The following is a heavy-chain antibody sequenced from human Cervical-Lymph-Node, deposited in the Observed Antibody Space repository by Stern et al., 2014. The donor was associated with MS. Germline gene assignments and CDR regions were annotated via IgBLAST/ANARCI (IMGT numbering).Heavy chain of an antibody. J-gene: IGHJ4*02. V-gene: IGHV3-30*18. D-gene: IGHD5-18*01. Sequence: QVQLLESGGGVVQPGRSLRLSCVASGFTFSNYGMRWVRQAPGKGLEWGAIISFDGNDISYKDSVKGRFTVSRDNSKSMLYLQMNNLRPEDTGVYYCAKGYFLDHWGQGALVTVSS. CDR3: AKGYFLDH. CDR1: GFTFSNYG. CDR2: ISFDGNDI.